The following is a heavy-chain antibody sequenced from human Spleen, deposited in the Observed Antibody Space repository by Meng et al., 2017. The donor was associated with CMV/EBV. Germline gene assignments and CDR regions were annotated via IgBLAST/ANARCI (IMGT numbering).Heavy chain of an antibody. Sequence: QVPLQESGPGLVKPSQTLSLTCTVSGGSISSGSYYWSWIRQPAGKGLEWIGRIYTSGSTNYNPSLKSRVTISVDTSKNQFSLKLSSVTAADTAVYYCAREKVGYFDLWGRGTLVTVSS. V-gene: IGHV4-61*02. J-gene: IGHJ2*01. CDR3: AREKVGYFDL. CDR1: GGSISSGSYY. CDR2: IYTSGST.